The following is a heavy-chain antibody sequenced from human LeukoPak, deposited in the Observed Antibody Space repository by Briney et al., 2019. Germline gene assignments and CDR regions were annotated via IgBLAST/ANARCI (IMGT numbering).Heavy chain of an antibody. V-gene: IGHV3-48*03. D-gene: IGHD3-9*01. J-gene: IGHJ3*02. CDR1: GFTFSDAE. Sequence: GGSLRLSCAASGFTFSDAEMSWVRQAPGKGLEWLSYISSTGTPILYADSVKGRFIISRDNAKNSLFLQMNSLRAEDTAFYYCAREDLTDAFDIGGQGTMVTVSS. CDR2: ISSTGTPI. CDR3: AREDLTDAFDI.